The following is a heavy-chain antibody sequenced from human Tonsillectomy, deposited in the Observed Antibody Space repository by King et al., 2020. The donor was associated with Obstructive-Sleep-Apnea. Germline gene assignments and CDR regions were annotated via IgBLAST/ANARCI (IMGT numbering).Heavy chain of an antibody. Sequence: EVQLVESGGGLVQPGRSLRLSCAASGFSFDDYAMHWVRQAPGKGLEWVSGINWNSGYIGYADSVKGRFTISRDNAKNSLYLQMNSLRAEDTALYYCVKDRAGGIPDAFDIWGQGTMVTVSS. V-gene: IGHV3-9*01. J-gene: IGHJ3*02. D-gene: IGHD3-16*01. CDR2: INWNSGYI. CDR1: GFSFDDYA. CDR3: VKDRAGGIPDAFDI.